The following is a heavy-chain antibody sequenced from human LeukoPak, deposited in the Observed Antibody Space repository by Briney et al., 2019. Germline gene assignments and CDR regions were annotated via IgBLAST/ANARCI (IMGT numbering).Heavy chain of an antibody. J-gene: IGHJ5*02. CDR1: GYTLTELS. CDR2: FDPEDDGT. CDR3: ATNYNFWSGLGARRWFDP. D-gene: IGHD3-3*01. V-gene: IGHV1-24*01. Sequence: ASVKVSCKVSGYTLTELSMHWVRQAPGKGLEWMGGFDPEDDGTIYAQKFQGRVTMTEDTSTDTAYIELSSLRSEDTAVYYCATNYNFWSGLGARRWFDPWGQGTLVTVSS.